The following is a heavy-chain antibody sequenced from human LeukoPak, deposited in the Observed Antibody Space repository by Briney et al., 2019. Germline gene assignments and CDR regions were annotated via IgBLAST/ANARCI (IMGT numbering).Heavy chain of an antibody. CDR3: ARGRVDFWSGYYSRSNYYYMDV. V-gene: IGHV1-69*05. CDR2: IIPIFGTA. Sequence: SVKVSCKASGGTFSSYAISWVRQAPGQGLEWMGGIIPIFGTANYAQKFQGRVTITTDESTSTAYMELSSLRSEDTAVYYCARGRVDFWSGYYSRSNYYYMDVWGKGTTVTVSS. D-gene: IGHD3-3*01. CDR1: GGTFSSYA. J-gene: IGHJ6*03.